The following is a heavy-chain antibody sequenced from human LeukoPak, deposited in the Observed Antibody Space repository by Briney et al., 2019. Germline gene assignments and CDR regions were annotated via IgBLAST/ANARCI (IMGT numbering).Heavy chain of an antibody. D-gene: IGHD3/OR15-3a*01. CDR1: GLTFRTYS. V-gene: IGHV3-21*01. CDR2: ISSDSNYI. CDR3: ARVAFGLYVMDV. J-gene: IGHJ6*02. Sequence: GGSLRLSCAASGLTFRTYSMNWVRQAPGKGLEWVSSISSDSNYIYYADSLKGRFTISRDNTKNSLYLQMISLRVEDTAVYYCARVAFGLYVMDVWGQGTTVTVSS.